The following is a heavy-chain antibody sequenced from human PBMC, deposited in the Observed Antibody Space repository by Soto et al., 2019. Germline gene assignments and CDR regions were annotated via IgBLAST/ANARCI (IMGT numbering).Heavy chain of an antibody. CDR1: GFTLGTYS. V-gene: IGHV3-48*02. J-gene: IGHJ6*02. D-gene: IGHD6-13*01. CDR3: ARPYSNRWSIYYGMDV. Sequence: DVQLVESGGGLVQPGGSLRLSCADSGFTLGTYSMNWVRQAPGKGLEWSSYISSSSDIIYYADSVKGRFTISRDNAKSSLYLQMNSLRDEDTAVYYCARPYSNRWSIYYGMDVWGQGTTVIVSS. CDR2: ISSSSDII.